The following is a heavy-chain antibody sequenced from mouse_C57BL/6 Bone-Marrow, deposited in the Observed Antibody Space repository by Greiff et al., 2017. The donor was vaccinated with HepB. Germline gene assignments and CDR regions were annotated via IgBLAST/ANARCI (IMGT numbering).Heavy chain of an antibody. CDR1: GYTFTDYY. CDR3: AIGFITAAWFAY. J-gene: IGHJ3*01. Sequence: VQLKQSGPVLVKPGASVKMSCKASGYTFTDYYMNWVKQSHGKSLEWIGVINPYNGGTSYNQKFKGKATLTVDKSSSTAYMKLNSLTSEDSAVYYCAIGFITAAWFAYWGQGTLVTVSA. V-gene: IGHV1-19*01. D-gene: IGHD1-1*01. CDR2: INPYNGGT.